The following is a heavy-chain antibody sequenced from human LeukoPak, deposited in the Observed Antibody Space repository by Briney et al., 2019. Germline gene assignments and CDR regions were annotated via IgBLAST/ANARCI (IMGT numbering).Heavy chain of an antibody. Sequence: SETLSLTCTVSGDSISSYYWSWIRQPPGKGLEWIGYIYDSGKTNYNPSLISRVTISIHTSKNQFSLKLTSVTPADTAVYYCARGGRPLDYWGQGTLVTVSS. CDR2: IYDSGKT. J-gene: IGHJ4*02. CDR3: ARGGRPLDY. CDR1: GDSISSYY. V-gene: IGHV4-59*12. D-gene: IGHD3-16*01.